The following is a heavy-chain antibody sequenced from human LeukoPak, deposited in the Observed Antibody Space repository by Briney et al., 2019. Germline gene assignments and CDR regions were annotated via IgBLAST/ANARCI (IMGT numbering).Heavy chain of an antibody. CDR1: GYAFSSHP. V-gene: IGHV1-18*01. J-gene: IGHJ1*01. CDR2: ISAYSGNT. D-gene: IGHD3-3*01. CDR3: ARGSSSQYFRY. Sequence: GVSVKVSCKASGYAFSSHPVTWVRQAPGQGLEWMGWISAYSGNTSYAQRFQGRVTMSTETSTNTAYMELTSLRSDDTAIYFCARGSSSQYFRYWGQGTLVTVSS.